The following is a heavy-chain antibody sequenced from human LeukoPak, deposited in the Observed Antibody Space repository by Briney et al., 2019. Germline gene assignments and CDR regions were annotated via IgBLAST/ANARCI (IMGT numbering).Heavy chain of an antibody. D-gene: IGHD3-10*01. CDR2: ISSSSSTI. V-gene: IGHV3-48*03. CDR1: GFTFSSYE. CDR3: ARVSSDYGSSDWLDP. J-gene: IGHJ5*02. Sequence: GGSLRLSCAASGFTFSSYEMNWVRQAPGKGLEWVSYISSSSSTIYYADSVKGRFTISRDNAKNSLYLQMNSLRAEDTAVYYCARVSSDYGSSDWLDPWGQGTLVTVSS.